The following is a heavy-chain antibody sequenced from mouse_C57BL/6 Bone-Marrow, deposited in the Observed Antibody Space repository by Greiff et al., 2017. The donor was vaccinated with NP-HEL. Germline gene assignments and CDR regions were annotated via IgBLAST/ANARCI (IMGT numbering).Heavy chain of an antibody. J-gene: IGHJ4*01. Sequence: VQLKESGPVLVKPGASVKMSCKASGYTFTDYYMNWVKQSHGKSLEWIGVINPYNGGTSYNQKFKGKATLTVDKSSSTAYMELNSLTSEDSAVYYCVTYYDYDGYYYAMDYWGQGTSVTVSS. V-gene: IGHV1-19*01. CDR2: INPYNGGT. CDR3: VTYYDYDGYYYAMDY. D-gene: IGHD2-4*01. CDR1: GYTFTDYY.